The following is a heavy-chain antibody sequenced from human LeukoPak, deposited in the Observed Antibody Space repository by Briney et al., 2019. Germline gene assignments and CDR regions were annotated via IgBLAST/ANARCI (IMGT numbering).Heavy chain of an antibody. CDR3: AMGLYDSSGYYSPRFDY. J-gene: IGHJ4*02. Sequence: PSETLSLTCTVSGGSIGSSSYYWGWIRQPPGKGLEWIGNIYYSGSTYYNPSLKSRVTISVDTSKNQFSLKLSSVTAADTAVYYCAMGLYDSSGYYSPRFDYWGQGTLVTVSS. CDR1: GGSIGSSSYY. D-gene: IGHD3-22*01. V-gene: IGHV4-39*07. CDR2: IYYSGST.